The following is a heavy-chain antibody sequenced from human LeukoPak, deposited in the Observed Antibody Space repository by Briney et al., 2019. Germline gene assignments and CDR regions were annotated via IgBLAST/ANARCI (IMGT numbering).Heavy chain of an antibody. V-gene: IGHV1-2*02. Sequence: ASVKVSCKASGYTFTGYCMHWVRQAPGQGLEWMGWINPNSGGTNYAQKFQGRVTMTRDTSISTAYMELSRLRSDDTAVYYCARDLGLLYGYSGYDSDYWGQGTLVTVSS. CDR1: GYTFTGYC. CDR2: INPNSGGT. J-gene: IGHJ4*02. CDR3: ARDLGLLYGYSGYDSDY. D-gene: IGHD5-12*01.